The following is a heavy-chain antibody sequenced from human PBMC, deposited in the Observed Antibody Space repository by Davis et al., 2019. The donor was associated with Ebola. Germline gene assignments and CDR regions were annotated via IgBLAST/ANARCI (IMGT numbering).Heavy chain of an antibody. CDR3: ARDAYSSSHDY. V-gene: IGHV3-7*01. CDR1: GFTFSSYW. CDR2: IKQDGSEK. J-gene: IGHJ4*02. D-gene: IGHD6-13*01. Sequence: SCAASGFTFSSYWMSWVRQAPGKGLEWVANIKQDGSEKYYVDSVKGRFTISRNNAKNSLYLQMNSLRAEDTAVYYCARDAYSSSHDYWGQGTLVTVSS.